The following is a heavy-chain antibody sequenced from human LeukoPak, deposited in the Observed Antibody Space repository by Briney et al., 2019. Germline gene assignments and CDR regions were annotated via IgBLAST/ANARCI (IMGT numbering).Heavy chain of an antibody. V-gene: IGHV1-69*13. CDR1: GGTFSSYA. J-gene: IGHJ4*02. CDR3: ATEYGSGSYYGDY. CDR2: IIPIFGTA. D-gene: IGHD3-10*01. Sequence: ASVKVSCKASGGTFSSYAISWVRQAPGQGLELMGGIIPIFGTANYAQKFQGRVTITADESTSTAYMELSSLRSEDTAVYYCATEYGSGSYYGDYWGQGTLVTVSS.